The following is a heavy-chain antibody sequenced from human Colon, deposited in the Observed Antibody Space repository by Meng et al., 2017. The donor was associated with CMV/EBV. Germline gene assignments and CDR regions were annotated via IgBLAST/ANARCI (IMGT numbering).Heavy chain of an antibody. D-gene: IGHD1-7*01. J-gene: IGHJ4*02. CDR1: GFIVGSNY. Sequence: GKSLKISCAASGFIVGSNYLAWVRQAPGKGLEWVSLIYAVGTPYYADSVKGRFTISRDNDRNIIDLQMSSLTADDTAIYYCVTGTTGYFDLWGQGTLVTVSS. CDR2: IYAVGTP. CDR3: VTGTTGYFDL. V-gene: IGHV3-53*01.